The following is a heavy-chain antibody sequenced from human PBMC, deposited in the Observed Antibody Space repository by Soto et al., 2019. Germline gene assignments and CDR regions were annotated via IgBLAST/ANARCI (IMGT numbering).Heavy chain of an antibody. V-gene: IGHV1-46*01. Sequence: AAVQVSCKASGYTFTSYYMHWVRQAPGQGLEWMGIINPSGGSTSYAQKFQGRVTMTRDTSTSTVYMELSSLRSEDTAVYYCARSMSSGWYGKYYFDYWGQGTLVTVSS. J-gene: IGHJ4*02. CDR3: ARSMSSGWYGKYYFDY. CDR1: GYTFTSYY. D-gene: IGHD6-19*01. CDR2: INPSGGST.